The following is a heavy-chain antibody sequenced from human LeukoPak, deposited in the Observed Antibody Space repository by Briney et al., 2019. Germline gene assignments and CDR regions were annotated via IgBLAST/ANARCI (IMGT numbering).Heavy chain of an antibody. CDR1: GFTFNTYG. Sequence: GGSLRLSCAASGFTFNTYGMNWVRQAPGRGLEWVSAISGSGGSTYYADSVKGRFTISRDNSKNTLYLQMHSLRAEDTAVYYCAGRGSGSYFDYWGQGTLVTVSS. CDR3: AGRGSGSYFDY. CDR2: ISGSGGST. V-gene: IGHV3-23*01. J-gene: IGHJ4*02. D-gene: IGHD3-10*01.